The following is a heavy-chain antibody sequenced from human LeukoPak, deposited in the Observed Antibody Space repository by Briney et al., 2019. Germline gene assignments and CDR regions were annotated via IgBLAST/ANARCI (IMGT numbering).Heavy chain of an antibody. CDR3: AKCFGVVIGNFDY. J-gene: IGHJ4*02. V-gene: IGHV3-30*02. Sequence: GGSLRLSCAASGFTFSSYGMHWVRQAPGKGLEWVAFIRYDGSNKYYADSVKGRFTISRDNSKNTLYLQMNSLRAEDTAVYYCAKCFGVVIGNFDYWGQGTLVTVSS. CDR1: GFTFSSYG. CDR2: IRYDGSNK. D-gene: IGHD3-3*01.